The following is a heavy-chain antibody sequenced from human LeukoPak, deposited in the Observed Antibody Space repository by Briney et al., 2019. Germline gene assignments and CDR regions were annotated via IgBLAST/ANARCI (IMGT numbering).Heavy chain of an antibody. D-gene: IGHD3-22*01. CDR2: IYASGT. CDR1: GGSINSGSHH. J-gene: IGHJ4*02. CDR3: AREYRSGYDDKIDY. Sequence: KPSETLSLTCTVSGGSINSGSHHWNWLRQTGGKGLEWIARIYASGTNYNPSLNSRVTISVDTSKNQFSLKLSSVTAADTAVYYCAREYRSGYDDKIDYWGQGTLVTVSS. V-gene: IGHV4-61*02.